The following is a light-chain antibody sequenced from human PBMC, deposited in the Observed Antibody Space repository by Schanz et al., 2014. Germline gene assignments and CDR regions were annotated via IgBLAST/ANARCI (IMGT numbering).Light chain of an antibody. CDR1: QSVSSID. Sequence: EIVLTQSPGALSLSPGDRATLSCRASQSVSSIDLAWYQQKPGQDPNVLIYGASRRATGIPDRFSGSGSGTDFTLTISRLEPEDLAVYYCHQYGSSPWTFGQGTKVEFK. V-gene: IGKV3-20*01. J-gene: IGKJ1*01. CDR3: HQYGSSPWT. CDR2: GAS.